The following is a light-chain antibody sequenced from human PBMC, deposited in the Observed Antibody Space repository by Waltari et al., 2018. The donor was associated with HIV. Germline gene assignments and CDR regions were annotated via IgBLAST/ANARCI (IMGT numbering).Light chain of an antibody. V-gene: IGLV1-51*01. CDR1: SSNLGNNY. Sequence: QSVLTQPPSVSAAPGQKVTISCSGSSSNLGNNYVSLYQHLPGTAPKRLIYDSNKPPSGMPDRFSGAKSGTPATLGITGLQTGDEADYYCGTWDSSLCVVVFGTGTKVTVL. CDR2: DSN. CDR3: GTWDSSLCVVV. J-gene: IGLJ1*01.